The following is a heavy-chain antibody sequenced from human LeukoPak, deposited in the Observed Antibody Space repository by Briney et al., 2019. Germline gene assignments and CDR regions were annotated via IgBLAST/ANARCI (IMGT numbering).Heavy chain of an antibody. J-gene: IGHJ4*02. V-gene: IGHV3-30*18. Sequence: PGGSLRLSCAASGFTFSSYGMHWVRQAPGKGLEWVAVISYDGSNKYYADSVKGRFTISRDNSKNTLYLQMNSLRAEDTAVYYCAKDRARWELDYWGQETLVTVSS. CDR2: ISYDGSNK. D-gene: IGHD1-26*01. CDR3: AKDRARWELDY. CDR1: GFTFSSYG.